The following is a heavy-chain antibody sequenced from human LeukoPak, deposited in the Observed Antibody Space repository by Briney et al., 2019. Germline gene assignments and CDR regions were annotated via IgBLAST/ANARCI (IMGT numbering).Heavy chain of an antibody. CDR3: VSFYEIY. V-gene: IGHV3-74*01. Sequence: GGSLRLSCAASGNYWIHWVRQAPGKGLVWVSHINSDGSWTSYADSVKGGFTISKDNAKNTVYLQINSLRAEDTAVDYCVSFYEIYWGRGTLVTVSS. J-gene: IGHJ4*02. D-gene: IGHD2/OR15-2a*01. CDR1: GNYW. CDR2: INSDGSWT.